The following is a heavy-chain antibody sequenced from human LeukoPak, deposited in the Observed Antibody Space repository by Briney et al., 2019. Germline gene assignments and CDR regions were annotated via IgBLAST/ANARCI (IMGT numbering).Heavy chain of an antibody. CDR1: GFTFSSYG. CDR3: ARATDYYDSSVDY. D-gene: IGHD3-22*01. Sequence: GGSLRLSCAASGFTFSSYGMHWVRQAPGKGLEWVAVISYDGSNKYYADSVKGRFTISRDNSKNTLYLQMNSLRAEDTAVYYCARATDYYDSSVDYWGQGTLVIVFS. V-gene: IGHV3-30*03. CDR2: ISYDGSNK. J-gene: IGHJ4*02.